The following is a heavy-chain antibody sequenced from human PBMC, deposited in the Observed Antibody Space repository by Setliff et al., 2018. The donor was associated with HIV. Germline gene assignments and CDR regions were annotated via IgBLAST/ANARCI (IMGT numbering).Heavy chain of an antibody. Sequence: SETLSLTCTVSGVSSSSHYWSWIRQPPGKGLEWIGYSYYSGSTNYNPSLKSRVTMSVDTSTNQFSLKLSSVTAADTAVYYCARVGYYDSSFDYWGQGTLVTVSS. CDR1: GVSSSSHY. CDR3: ARVGYYDSSFDY. V-gene: IGHV4-59*11. J-gene: IGHJ4*02. CDR2: SYYSGST. D-gene: IGHD3-22*01.